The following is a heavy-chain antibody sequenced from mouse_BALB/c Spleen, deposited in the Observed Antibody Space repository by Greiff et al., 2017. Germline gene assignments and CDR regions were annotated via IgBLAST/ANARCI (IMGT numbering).Heavy chain of an antibody. V-gene: IGHV14-4*02. D-gene: IGHD1-1*02. CDR2: IDPENGDT. CDR3: NGVYGYAMDY. Sequence: EVQLQQSGAELVRSGASVKLSCTASGFNIKDYYMHWVKQRPEQGLEWIGWIDPENGDTEYAPKFQGKATMTADTSSNTAYLQLSSLTSEDTAVYYCNGVYGYAMDYWGQGTSVTVSS. CDR1: GFNIKDYY. J-gene: IGHJ4*01.